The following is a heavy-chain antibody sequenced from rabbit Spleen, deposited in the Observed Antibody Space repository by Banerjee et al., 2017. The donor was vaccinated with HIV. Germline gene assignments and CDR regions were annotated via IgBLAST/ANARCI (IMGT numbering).Heavy chain of an antibody. D-gene: IGHD1-1*01. V-gene: IGHV1S45*01. CDR2: INIVTGKS. Sequence: QEQLEESGGGLVKPEGSLTLTCKASGVSFSDKDVMCWVRQAPGKGLEWIACINIVTGKSVYASWAKGRFVMYRTSSTTVTLQMTSLTAADTATYVCARDLVAVIGWNFNLWGPGTLVTVS. CDR1: GVSFSDKDV. J-gene: IGHJ4*01. CDR3: ARDLVAVIGWNFNL.